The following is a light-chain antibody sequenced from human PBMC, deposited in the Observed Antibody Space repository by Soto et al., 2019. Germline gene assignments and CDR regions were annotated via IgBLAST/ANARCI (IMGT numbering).Light chain of an antibody. V-gene: IGLV2-14*01. CDR1: SSDVGNNNF. Sequence: QSALTQPASVSGSPGQSFTISCTGTSSDVGNNNFVSWYQHHAGTAPKLIIYQVTNRPSGVSDRFSGSKSGDKASLTSSGLQAEDEAEYYCTSYTAFSTEILFGGGTKLTVL. CDR3: TSYTAFSTEIL. CDR2: QVT. J-gene: IGLJ2*01.